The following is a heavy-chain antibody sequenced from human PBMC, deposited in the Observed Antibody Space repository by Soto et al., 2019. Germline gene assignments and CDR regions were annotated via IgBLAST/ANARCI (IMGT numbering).Heavy chain of an antibody. CDR2: IYHSGST. Sequence: SETLSLTCTVSGGSISSYYWGWVRQPPGKGLEWIGEIYHSGSTIYNPSLKSRVTISVDKSKNQFSLKLSSVTAADTAVYYCARAAMGGSSWPFDYWGQGTLVTVSS. CDR3: ARAAMGGSSWPFDY. D-gene: IGHD6-13*01. J-gene: IGHJ4*02. V-gene: IGHV4-59*12. CDR1: GGSISSYY.